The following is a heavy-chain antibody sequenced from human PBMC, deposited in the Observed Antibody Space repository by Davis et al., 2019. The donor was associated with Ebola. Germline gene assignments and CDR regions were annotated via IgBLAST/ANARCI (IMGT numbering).Heavy chain of an antibody. CDR1: GGSFSGYY. CDR2: INHSGST. J-gene: IGHJ4*02. Sequence: GSLRLSCAVSGGSFSGYYWSWIRQPPGKGLEWIGEINHSGSTNYNPSLKSRVTISVDTSKNQFSLKLSSVTAADTAVYYCASPGGSWGFDYWGQGTLVTVSS. CDR3: ASPGGSWGFDY. V-gene: IGHV4-34*01. D-gene: IGHD3-16*01.